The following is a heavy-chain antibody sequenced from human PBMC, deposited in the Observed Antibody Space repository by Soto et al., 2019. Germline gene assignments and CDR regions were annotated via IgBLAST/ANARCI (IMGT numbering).Heavy chain of an antibody. CDR3: ARLVVVAPVANV. CDR2: TAYTGTT. J-gene: IGHJ4*02. V-gene: IGHV4-59*08. Sequence: SETLSLTCVVSGGSITSYHWSWIRQFPGKGLEWIAYTAYTGTTYYNPSLKDRVSISVDTSKNSFSLNLTSVTAADTAVYFCARLVVVAPVANVWGQGALVTVSS. D-gene: IGHD2-21*01. CDR1: GGSITSYH.